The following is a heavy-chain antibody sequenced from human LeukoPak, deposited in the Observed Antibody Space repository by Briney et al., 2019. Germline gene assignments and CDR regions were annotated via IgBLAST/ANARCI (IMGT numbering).Heavy chain of an antibody. Sequence: SETLSLTCTVSGGSISSGDYYWSWIRQPPGKGLEWIGSIYESGGTYYSPSLKSRVTISVDTSKNHFSLKLSSVTAADTAVYYCATRRSVAGAEWFDPWGQGTLVTVSS. V-gene: IGHV4-39*02. CDR2: IYESGGT. CDR3: ATRRSVAGAEWFDP. J-gene: IGHJ5*02. CDR1: GGSISSGDYY. D-gene: IGHD6-13*01.